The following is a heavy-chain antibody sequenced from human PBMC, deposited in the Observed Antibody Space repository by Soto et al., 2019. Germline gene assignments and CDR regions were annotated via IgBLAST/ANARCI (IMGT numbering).Heavy chain of an antibody. CDR1: GFTFSAYN. Sequence: GGSLRLSCAASGFTFSAYNMNWVRQAPGKGLEWISYISTSSSTKYYADSVKGRFTISRDNAKNSLYLQMNSLRAEDTAVYYCAKGQGGLLYWGQGTLVTVSS. CDR2: ISTSSSTK. CDR3: AKGQGGLLY. D-gene: IGHD1-26*01. V-gene: IGHV3-48*01. J-gene: IGHJ4*02.